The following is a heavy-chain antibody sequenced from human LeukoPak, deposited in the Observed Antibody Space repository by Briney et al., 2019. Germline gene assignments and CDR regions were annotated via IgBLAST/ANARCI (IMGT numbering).Heavy chain of an antibody. J-gene: IGHJ5*02. V-gene: IGHV3-74*01. CDR2: INSDGRTS. D-gene: IGHD3-3*01. Sequence: GGSLRLSCAASGFTFSSYSSYWMHWVRQSPGQGLMWLSRINSDGRTSNYADSVNGRFSISRDNAKKTLYLQMTSLRVEDTAVYYCAGGRDFYDFSWGQGILVTVSS. CDR1: GFTFSSYSSYW. CDR3: AGGRDFYDFS.